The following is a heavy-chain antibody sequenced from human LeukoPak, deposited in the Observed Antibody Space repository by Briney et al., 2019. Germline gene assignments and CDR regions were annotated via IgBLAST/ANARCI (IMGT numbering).Heavy chain of an antibody. CDR2: IYYSGST. CDR3: ARSSGSYFFDY. J-gene: IGHJ4*02. V-gene: IGHV4-39*01. Sequence: SETLSLTCTVSGGSISSSSYYWGWIRQPPGKGLEWIGSIYYSGSTYYNPSHKSRVTISVDTSNNEFSLKLSSVTAADTAVYYCARSSGSYFFDYWGQGTLVTVSS. D-gene: IGHD1-26*01. CDR1: GGSISSSSYY.